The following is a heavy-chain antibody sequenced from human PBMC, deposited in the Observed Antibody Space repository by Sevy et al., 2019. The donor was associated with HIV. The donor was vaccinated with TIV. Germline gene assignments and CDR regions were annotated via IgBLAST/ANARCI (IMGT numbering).Heavy chain of an antibody. CDR3: ASDLEFYDYGDYGPAFMPDY. D-gene: IGHD3-16*01. J-gene: IGHJ4*02. CDR2: IWFDGSNT. CDR1: GFTFSSYG. Sequence: GGSLRLSCAASGFTFSSYGMHWVRQAPGKGLEWVAVIWFDGSNTYYADSVKGRFTISRDIAKNSLHLQMNSLRAEDTAVYYGASDLEFYDYGDYGPAFMPDYWGQGTLVTVSS. V-gene: IGHV3-33*01.